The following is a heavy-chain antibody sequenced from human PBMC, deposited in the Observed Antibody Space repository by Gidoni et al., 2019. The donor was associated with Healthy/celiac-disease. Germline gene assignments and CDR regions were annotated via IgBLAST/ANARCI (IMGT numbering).Heavy chain of an antibody. Sequence: QVQLQESGPGLVKPSETLSLTCAVSGYSISSGYYWGWTRQPPGKGLEWIGSIYHSGSTYYNPSLKSRVTISVDTSKNQFSLKLSSVTAADTAVYYCARDLDTYYYDSSGLGGMDVWGQGTTVTVSS. CDR2: IYHSGST. J-gene: IGHJ6*02. CDR3: ARDLDTYYYDSSGLGGMDV. CDR1: GYSISSGYY. D-gene: IGHD3-22*01. V-gene: IGHV4-38-2*02.